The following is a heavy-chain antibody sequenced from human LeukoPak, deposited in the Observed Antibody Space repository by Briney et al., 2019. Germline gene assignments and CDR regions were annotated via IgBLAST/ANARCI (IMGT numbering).Heavy chain of an antibody. CDR2: MNPNSGNT. D-gene: IGHD1-26*01. J-gene: IGHJ5*02. CDR3: ARGLGGSYLSDR. Sequence: APVKVSCKASGYTFTSYDINWVRQATGQGLEWMGWMNPNSGNTGYAQKFQGRVTITRNTSISTAYMELSSLRSEDTAVYYCARGLGGSYLSDRWGQGTLVTVSS. V-gene: IGHV1-8*03. CDR1: GYTFTSYD.